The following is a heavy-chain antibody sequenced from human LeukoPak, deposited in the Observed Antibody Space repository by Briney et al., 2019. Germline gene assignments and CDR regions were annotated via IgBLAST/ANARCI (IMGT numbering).Heavy chain of an antibody. CDR1: GSRFTSYW. Sequence: GESLELSWKGSGSRFTSYWIGWVRQLPGKGLEWMGIIYAGHSVTRYSPSFHCQVTISADKSISTAYLQWSSLKASDTAMYYCARHSPTVTTPYYYYYGMDVWGQGTTVTVSS. CDR3: ARHSPTVTTPYYYYYGMDV. V-gene: IGHV5-51*01. D-gene: IGHD4-11*01. CDR2: IYAGHSVT. J-gene: IGHJ6*02.